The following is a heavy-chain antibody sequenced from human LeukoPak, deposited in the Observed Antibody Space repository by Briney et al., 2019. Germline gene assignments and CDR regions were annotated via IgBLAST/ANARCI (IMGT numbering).Heavy chain of an antibody. D-gene: IGHD3-3*01. J-gene: IGHJ5*02. CDR1: GFTFSSYW. Sequence: GGSLRLSCAASGFTFSSYWMNWARQAPGKGPEWVASINHNGNVNYYVDSVKGRFTISRDNSKNTLYLQMNSLRAEDTAVYYCAGTYYDSLNWFDPWGQGTLVTVSS. CDR3: AGTYYDSLNWFDP. CDR2: INHNGNVN. V-gene: IGHV3-7*01.